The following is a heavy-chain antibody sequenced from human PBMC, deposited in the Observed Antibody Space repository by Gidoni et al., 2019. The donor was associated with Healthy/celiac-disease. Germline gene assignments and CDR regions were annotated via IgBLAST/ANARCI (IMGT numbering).Heavy chain of an antibody. CDR1: GFPFSRSG. J-gene: IGHJ6*02. CDR2: ISYDGSNK. CDR3: AKDFGGIVVVPAAINHYYGMDV. D-gene: IGHD2-2*01. V-gene: IGHV3-30*18. Sequence: QVQLVESGGGVVQPGRSLRLSCAASGFPFSRSGMHWVRQAPGKGLEWVAVISYDGSNKYYADSVKGRFTISRDNSKNTLYLQMNSLRAEDTAVYYCAKDFGGIVVVPAAINHYYGMDVWGQGTTVTVSS.